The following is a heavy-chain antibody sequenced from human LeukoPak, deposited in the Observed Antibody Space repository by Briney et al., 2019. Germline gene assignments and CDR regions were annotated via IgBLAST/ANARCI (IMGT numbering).Heavy chain of an antibody. CDR3: AMTTGVTLPTL. Sequence: SATLSLTCTVSGGSISSYYWSWIRQPPGRGLGLIVYLHHSGSTSYNPSLKSRVTISLDTSKNQLSLRLSSVTAADTAVYYCAMTTGVTLPTLWGQGTVVTVSS. CDR2: LHHSGST. V-gene: IGHV4-59*08. D-gene: IGHD4-23*01. CDR1: GGSISSYY. J-gene: IGHJ4*02.